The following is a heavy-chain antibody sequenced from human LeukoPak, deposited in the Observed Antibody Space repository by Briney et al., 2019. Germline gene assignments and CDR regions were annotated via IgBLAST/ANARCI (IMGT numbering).Heavy chain of an antibody. CDR1: GGSISSYY. V-gene: IGHV4-59*01. CDR3: AREEIAAAGTLDAFDI. D-gene: IGHD6-13*01. Sequence: PSETLSLTCTVSGGSISSYYWSWIRQPPGKGLEWIGYIYYSGSTNYNPSLKSRVTISVDTSKNQFSLKLSSVTAADTAVYYCAREEIAAAGTLDAFDIWGQGTMVTVSS. J-gene: IGHJ3*02. CDR2: IYYSGST.